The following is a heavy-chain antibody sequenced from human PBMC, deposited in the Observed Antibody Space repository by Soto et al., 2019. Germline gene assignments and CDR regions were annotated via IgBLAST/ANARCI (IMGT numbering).Heavy chain of an antibody. J-gene: IGHJ3*02. CDR1: GGSISSNIYY. CDR2: IHYSGST. D-gene: IGHD3-10*01. V-gene: IGHV4-39*01. Sequence: PSETLSLTCTVSGGSISSNIYYWGWIRQPPGKGLEWIGYIHYSGSTYYDSSLKSRVTISVDTSKNQFSLKLSSVTAADTAVYYCAKGGSGSYSNAFDIWGQGTMVTVSS. CDR3: AKGGSGSYSNAFDI.